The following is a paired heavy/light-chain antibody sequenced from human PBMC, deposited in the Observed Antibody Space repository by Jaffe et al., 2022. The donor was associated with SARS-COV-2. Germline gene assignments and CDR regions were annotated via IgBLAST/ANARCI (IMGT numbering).Light chain of an antibody. V-gene: IGKV4-1*01. Sequence: DIVMTQSPDSLAVPLGERATINCKSSQSLLYRANNKNYVGWFQQKPGQPPKMLIYWASTRESGVPGRFSGSGSGTDFTLTISSLQAEDVALYYCQQYLSTPWTFGQGTRVEIK. CDR2: WAS. J-gene: IGKJ1*01. CDR3: QQYLSTPWT. CDR1: QSLLYRANNKNY.
Heavy chain of an antibody. CDR3: ARDHGGGPGGDSSGLY. V-gene: IGHV3-33*01. CDR1: GFSFTSFG. J-gene: IGHJ4*02. CDR2: MWSDGIKK. D-gene: IGHD2-21*01. Sequence: QVQLVESGGGVVQPGRSLRLSCSTSGFSFTSFGMHWVRQAPGKGLEWVAVMWSDGIKKYYADSVKGRFTISRDTSKTTLFLQMDSLRVEDTAVYYCARDHGGGPGGDSSGLYWGQGTLVTVSS.